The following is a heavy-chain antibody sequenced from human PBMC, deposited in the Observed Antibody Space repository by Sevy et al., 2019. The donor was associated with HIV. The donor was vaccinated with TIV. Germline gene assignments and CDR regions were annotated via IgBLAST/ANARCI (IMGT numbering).Heavy chain of an antibody. CDR2: IIPIFGTP. V-gene: IGHV1-69*13. J-gene: IGHJ3*02. D-gene: IGHD7-27*01. CDR1: GDTFSTYG. CDR3: AREGGVATPGDHDAFDI. Sequence: ASVKVSCKASGDTFSTYGLSWVRQAPGQGLEWMGGIIPIFGTPNYAQKFQGRVTITADESASTAYMELGRLRSEDTALYYCAREGGVATPGDHDAFDIWGHGTLVTVSS.